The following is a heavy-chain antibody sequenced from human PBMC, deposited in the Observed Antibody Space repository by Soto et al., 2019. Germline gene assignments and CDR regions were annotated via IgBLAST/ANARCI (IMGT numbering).Heavy chain of an antibody. J-gene: IGHJ6*03. CDR3: AHSTYGSGSSHYYYYYMDV. Sequence: SGPTLVKPTQTLTLTCTFSGFSLSTSGVGVGWIRQPPGKALEWLALIYWDDDKRYSPSLKSRLTITKDTSKNQVVLTMTNMDPVDTATYYCAHSTYGSGSSHYYYYYMDVWGKGTTVTVSS. V-gene: IGHV2-5*02. D-gene: IGHD3-10*01. CDR2: IYWDDDK. CDR1: GFSLSTSGVG.